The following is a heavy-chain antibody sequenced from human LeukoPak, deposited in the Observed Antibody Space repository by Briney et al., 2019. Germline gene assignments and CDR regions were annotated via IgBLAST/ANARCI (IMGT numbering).Heavy chain of an antibody. CDR2: ISSSSSYI. V-gene: IGHV3-21*01. CDR3: AKSDCTSSSCYTIDY. Sequence: GGSLRLSCAASGFTFSSYSMNWVRQAPGKGLEWVSSISSSSSYIYYADSVKGRFTISRDNAKNSLYLQMNSLRAEDTAVYYCAKSDCTSSSCYTIDYWGQGTLVTVSS. J-gene: IGHJ4*02. CDR1: GFTFSSYS. D-gene: IGHD2-2*02.